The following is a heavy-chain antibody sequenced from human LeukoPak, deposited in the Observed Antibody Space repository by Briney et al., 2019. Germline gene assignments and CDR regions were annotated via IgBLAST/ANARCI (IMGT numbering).Heavy chain of an antibody. V-gene: IGHV3-23*01. CDR2: ISGSGGST. CDR1: GFTFSSYA. Sequence: GGSRRLSCAASGFTFSSYAMSWVRQAPGKGLEWVSAISGSGGSTYYADSVKGRFTISRDNSKNTLYLQMNSLRAEDTAVYYCAKGRVATHDGFDYWGQGTLVTVSS. D-gene: IGHD5-12*01. J-gene: IGHJ4*02. CDR3: AKGRVATHDGFDY.